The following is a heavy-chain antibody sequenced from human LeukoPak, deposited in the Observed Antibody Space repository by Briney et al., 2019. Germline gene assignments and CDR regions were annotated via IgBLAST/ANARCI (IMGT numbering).Heavy chain of an antibody. CDR3: ARLYCSSTNCYSYFQH. CDR2: ISSSGSTI. CDR1: GFTFSSYE. Sequence: PGGSLRLSCAASGFTFSSYEMNWVRQAPGKGLEWVSYISSSGSTISYADSVKGRFTISRDNAKTSLYLQMNSLRAEDTAVYYCARLYCSSTNCYSYFQHWGQGTVVTVSS. D-gene: IGHD2-2*01. V-gene: IGHV3-48*03. J-gene: IGHJ1*01.